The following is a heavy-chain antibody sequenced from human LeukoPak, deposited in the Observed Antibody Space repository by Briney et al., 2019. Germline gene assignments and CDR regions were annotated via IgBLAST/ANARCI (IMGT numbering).Heavy chain of an antibody. J-gene: IGHJ3*02. CDR2: IYSTGST. Sequence: PGGSLRLSCAVSGFTVSTKYMSWVRQAPGKGLEWVSVIYSTGSTYYADSVKGRFTISRDDSKNTLYLQMNSLRPEHTAVYYCARGPYDILTEDKAFDIWGQGTMVTVSS. D-gene: IGHD3-9*01. V-gene: IGHV3-53*01. CDR3: ARGPYDILTEDKAFDI. CDR1: GFTVSTKY.